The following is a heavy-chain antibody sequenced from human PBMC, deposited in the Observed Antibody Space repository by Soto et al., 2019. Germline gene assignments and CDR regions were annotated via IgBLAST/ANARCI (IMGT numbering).Heavy chain of an antibody. D-gene: IGHD4-17*01. Sequence: SQTLSLTCTVSGGSVTNSSYYWGWIRKSPGKGLEWIGSVYYRGRSYSKSSVKSRVTISVDTSKNRFSLSLNSVTASDTAVYFCVSQRTTVPTQAYFDYWGPGALVTVSS. V-gene: IGHV4-39*01. CDR1: GGSVTNSSYY. J-gene: IGHJ4*02. CDR3: VSQRTTVPTQAYFDY. CDR2: VYYRGRS.